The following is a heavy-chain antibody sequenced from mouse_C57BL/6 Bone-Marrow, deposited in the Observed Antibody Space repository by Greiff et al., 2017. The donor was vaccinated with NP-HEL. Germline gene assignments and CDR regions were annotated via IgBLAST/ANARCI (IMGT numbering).Heavy chain of an antibody. J-gene: IGHJ1*03. D-gene: IGHD1-1*01. CDR2: LYPGDGDT. Sequence: LEESGPELVKPGASVKISCKASGYAFSSSWMNWVKQRPGKGLEWIGRLYPGDGDTNYNGKFKGKATLTADKSSSTAYMQLSSLTSEDSAVYFCARPLITTVVAERGFDVWGTGTTVTVSS. V-gene: IGHV1-82*01. CDR3: ARPLITTVVAERGFDV. CDR1: GYAFSSSW.